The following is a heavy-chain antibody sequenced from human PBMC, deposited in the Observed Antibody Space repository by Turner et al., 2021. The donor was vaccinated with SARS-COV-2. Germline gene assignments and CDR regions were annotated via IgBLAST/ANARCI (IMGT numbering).Heavy chain of an antibody. V-gene: IGHV3-53*02. CDR2: ITSGGST. CDR3: ARGPHPRGFDY. J-gene: IGHJ4*02. Sequence: EVQLVLIGGGWIQLGGSLRLSCAASGFTVSSNYMSWVRQAPGKGLELVSVITSGGSTYYADSVKGRFTISRDNSKNTLYLQMNSLRAEDTAVYYCARGPHPRGFDYWGQGTLVTVSS. CDR1: GFTVSSNY. D-gene: IGHD3-10*01.